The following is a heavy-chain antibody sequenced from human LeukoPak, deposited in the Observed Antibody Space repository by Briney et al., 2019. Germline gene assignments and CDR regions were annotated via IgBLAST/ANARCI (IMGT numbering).Heavy chain of an antibody. CDR3: ARGRGWADY. Sequence: GESLKISCKGSGYSFTNNWTTWVRQMPGKGLEWMGRIDPGDSYTDYSPSFQGHVTISADKSISTAYLQWSSLKASDTAMYYCARGRGWADYWGQGTLVTVSS. CDR2: IDPGDSYT. V-gene: IGHV5-10-1*01. CDR1: GYSFTNNW. J-gene: IGHJ4*02. D-gene: IGHD6-19*01.